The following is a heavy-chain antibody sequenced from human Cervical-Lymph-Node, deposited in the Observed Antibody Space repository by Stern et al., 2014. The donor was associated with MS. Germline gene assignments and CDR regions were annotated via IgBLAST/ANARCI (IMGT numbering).Heavy chain of an antibody. CDR2: IIPIFGTS. CDR1: GGTFSSDA. Sequence: QVQLVQSGAEVKKPGSSVKVSCKASGGTFSSDAINCVRQAPGQGLEWMGGIIPIFGTSNYAQKFQGRVTIIADTSTSTAFMELTSLRSEDTAVYYCARASVSVGGFDYWGQGTLVTVSS. D-gene: IGHD1-26*01. V-gene: IGHV1-69*14. J-gene: IGHJ4*02. CDR3: ARASVSVGGFDY.